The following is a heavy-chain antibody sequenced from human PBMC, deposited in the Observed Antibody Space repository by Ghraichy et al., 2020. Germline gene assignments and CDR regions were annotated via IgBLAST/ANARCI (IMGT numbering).Heavy chain of an antibody. CDR3: ARMSHYYDNSGYSPEGYFDY. Sequence: SGPTLVKPTQTLTLTCTFSGFSLSTNGMRVSWIRQSSGKALEWLARIDWDDDKFYSTSLKTRLTISKDASKNQVVLIMANMDPVDTATYYCARMSHYYDNSGYSPEGYFDYWGQGILVTVSS. V-gene: IGHV2-70*04. J-gene: IGHJ4*02. D-gene: IGHD3-22*01. CDR1: GFSLSTNGMR. CDR2: IDWDDDK.